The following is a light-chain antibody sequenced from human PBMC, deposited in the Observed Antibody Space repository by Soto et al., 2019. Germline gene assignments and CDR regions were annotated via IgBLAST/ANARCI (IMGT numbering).Light chain of an antibody. J-gene: IGKJ2*01. CDR3: LQDYNYPYT. V-gene: IGKV1-6*01. Sequence: AIQMTQSPSSLSASVGDRVTITCRASQGIRNDLGWYQQKPGKAPKLMIYAASSLHSGVPSRFSDSGSGTDFTLTISSLQPEDFATYYCLQDYNYPYTFGQGTKLEIK. CDR2: AAS. CDR1: QGIRND.